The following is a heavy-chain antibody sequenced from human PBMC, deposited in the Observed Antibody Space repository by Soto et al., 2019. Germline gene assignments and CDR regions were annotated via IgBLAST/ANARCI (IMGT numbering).Heavy chain of an antibody. V-gene: IGHV2-70*12. CDR3: AHYSSDSYYFDY. J-gene: IGHJ4*02. Sequence: SGPTLVNPTQTLTLTCSFSGFSLNTGGMCVSWIRQPPGKALEWLARIDWDDDKYYNTSLKTRLTISKDTSKNQVVLTMTDMDPVDSATYYCAHYSSDSYYFDYWGQGTLVTVSS. CDR2: IDWDDDK. CDR1: GFSLNTGGMC. D-gene: IGHD3-22*01.